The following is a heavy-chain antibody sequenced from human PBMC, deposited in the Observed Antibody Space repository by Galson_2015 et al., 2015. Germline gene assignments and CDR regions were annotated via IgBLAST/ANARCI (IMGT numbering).Heavy chain of an antibody. J-gene: IGHJ4*02. V-gene: IGHV3-21*01. CDR3: ARDLDYYGSGVLDY. D-gene: IGHD3-10*01. CDR1: GFTFSSYR. Sequence: SLRLSCAASGFTFSSYRMNWVRQAPGKGLEWVSSISSSSSYIYYADSVKGRFTISRDNAKNSLYLQMNSLRAEDTAVYYCARDLDYYGSGVLDYWGQGTLVTVSS. CDR2: ISSSSSYI.